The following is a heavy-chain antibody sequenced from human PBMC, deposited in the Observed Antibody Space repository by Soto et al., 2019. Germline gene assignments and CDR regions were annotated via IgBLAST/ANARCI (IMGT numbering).Heavy chain of an antibody. CDR2: ISGSGGST. CDR1: GFTFSSYA. CDR3: AKDIVVVPAATYYYYYGMDV. J-gene: IGHJ6*02. D-gene: IGHD2-2*01. V-gene: IGHV3-23*01. Sequence: GSLRLSCAASGFTFSSYAMSWVRQAPGKGLEWVSTISGSGGSTYYADSVKGRFTISRDNSKNTLYLQMNSLRAEDTAVYYCAKDIVVVPAATYYYYYGMDVWGQGTTVTVSS.